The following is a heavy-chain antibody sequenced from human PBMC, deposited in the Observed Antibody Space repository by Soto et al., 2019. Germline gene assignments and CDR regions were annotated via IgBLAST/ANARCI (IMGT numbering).Heavy chain of an antibody. J-gene: IGHJ4*02. CDR1: WVSFSSNIAS. D-gene: IGHD5-18*01. CDR2: RYYRSKWYN. Sequence: SQTLWINCTISWVSFSSNIASWNWIRQSPSRGLEWLGRRYYRSKWYNDYAVSVKSRITINPDTSKNQFSLQLNSVTPEDTAVYYCARGPRGYSYGYVDYWGQGTLVIVS. V-gene: IGHV6-1*01. CDR3: ARGPRGYSYGYVDY.